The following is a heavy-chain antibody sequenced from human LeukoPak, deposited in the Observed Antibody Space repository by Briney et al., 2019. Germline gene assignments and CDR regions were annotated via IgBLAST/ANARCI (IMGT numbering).Heavy chain of an antibody. Sequence: ASVKGSCKVSGYTLAELSMHWVRQAPGKGLEWMGGFDPEGGETIYAQKFQGRVTMTEDTSTDTAYMELSSLRSEDTAVYCCATSFDSSGYYLPFQHWGQGTLVTVSS. CDR1: GYTLAELS. CDR2: FDPEGGET. D-gene: IGHD3-22*01. J-gene: IGHJ1*01. V-gene: IGHV1-24*01. CDR3: ATSFDSSGYYLPFQH.